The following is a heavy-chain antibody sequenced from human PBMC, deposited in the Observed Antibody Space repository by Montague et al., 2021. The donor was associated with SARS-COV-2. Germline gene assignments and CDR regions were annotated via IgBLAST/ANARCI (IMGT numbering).Heavy chain of an antibody. CDR2: VFYSGNT. CDR1: GGSIYSSSYY. J-gene: IGHJ4*02. CDR3: GSFIDY. V-gene: IGHV4-39*01. Sequence: SETLSLTCTVSGGSIYSSSYYWVWIRQPPGKGLEGIGNVFYSGNTYYNPSLKSRVTISVDTSKNQFSLKLNSVTAADTSVYYCGSFIDYWGQGTLVTVSS.